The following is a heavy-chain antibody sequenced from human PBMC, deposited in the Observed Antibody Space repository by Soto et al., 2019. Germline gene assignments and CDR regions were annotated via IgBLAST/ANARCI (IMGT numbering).Heavy chain of an antibody. J-gene: IGHJ4*02. V-gene: IGHV4-59*01. Sequence: SETLSLTCTVSGASISSSYWSWIRQPPERGLEWIAYVYHTGATNYNPSLKSRVTISLDTSKGQFSLNPTSLTTADTAVYFCARGGNRYSNVASGVGGFDYWGQGSLVTVSS. CDR2: VYHTGAT. CDR1: GASISSSY. D-gene: IGHD5-12*01. CDR3: ARGGNRYSNVASGVGGFDY.